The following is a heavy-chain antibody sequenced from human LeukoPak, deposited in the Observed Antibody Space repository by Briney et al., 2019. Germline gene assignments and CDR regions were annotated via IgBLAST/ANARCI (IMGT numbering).Heavy chain of an antibody. J-gene: IGHJ4*02. D-gene: IGHD1-26*01. V-gene: IGHV3-21*01. CDR1: GFTVSSNY. Sequence: GGSLRLSCAASGFTVSSNYMSWVRQAPGKGLEWVSSISSSSSYIYYADSVKGRFTISRDNAKNSLYLQMNSLRAEDTAVYYCAREYSSDYWGQGTLVTVSS. CDR2: ISSSSSYI. CDR3: AREYSSDY.